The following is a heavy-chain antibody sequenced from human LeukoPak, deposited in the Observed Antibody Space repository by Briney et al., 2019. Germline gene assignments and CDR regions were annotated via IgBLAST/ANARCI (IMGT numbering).Heavy chain of an antibody. J-gene: IGHJ4*02. CDR2: ISYDGSNK. V-gene: IGHV3-30-3*01. D-gene: IGHD3-22*01. Sequence: PGGSLRLSCAASGFTFSSYAMHGVRQAPGKGLEWVAVISYDGSNKYYADSVKGRFTISRDNSKNTLYLQMNSLRAEDTAVYYCARDLSSIYDSSGYQYPGYWGQGTLVTVSS. CDR3: ARDLSSIYDSSGYQYPGY. CDR1: GFTFSSYA.